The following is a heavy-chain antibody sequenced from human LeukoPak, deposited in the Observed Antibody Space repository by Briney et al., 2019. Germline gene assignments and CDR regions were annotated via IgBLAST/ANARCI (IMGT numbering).Heavy chain of an antibody. CDR2: IGYDGSNK. CDR1: GFTFSSYS. CDR3: AKDPVQFGELTYYFDY. Sequence: GGSLRLSCAASGFTFSSYSMHWVRQAPGKGLEWVAFIGYDGSNKYYADSVKGRFTISRDNSKNTLYLQMNSLRAEDTAVYYCAKDPVQFGELTYYFDYWGQGTLVTVSS. V-gene: IGHV3-30*02. J-gene: IGHJ4*02. D-gene: IGHD3-10*01.